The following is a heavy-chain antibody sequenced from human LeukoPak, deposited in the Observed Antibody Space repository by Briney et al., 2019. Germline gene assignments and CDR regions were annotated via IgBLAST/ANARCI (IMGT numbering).Heavy chain of an antibody. J-gene: IGHJ4*02. D-gene: IGHD2-15*01. V-gene: IGHV4-59*01. CDR1: DGSISSYY. CDR2: IYYSGST. CDR3: ARGVCRGGCCYYDF. Sequence: SETLSLTCTVSDGSISSYYWSWIRQPPGKGLEWIGYIYYSGSTNYNPSVKSRVTISVDTSKNQFSLKLSSVTTADTAVYYCARGVCRGGCCYYDFWGQGTLVTVSS.